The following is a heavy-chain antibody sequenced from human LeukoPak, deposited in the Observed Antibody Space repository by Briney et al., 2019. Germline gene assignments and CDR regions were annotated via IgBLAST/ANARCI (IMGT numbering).Heavy chain of an antibody. CDR1: GGSISSYY. V-gene: IGHV4-59*08. J-gene: IGHJ3*01. D-gene: IGHD6-6*01. Sequence: SETLSLTCTVSGGSISSYYWNWIRQPPGKGLEWIGYIYYSGSTNYNPSLKGRVTTLVDTSKNQFYLRLSSVTAADTAVYYCAREYSSSSGRRAFDFWGQGTMVTVSS. CDR3: AREYSSSSGRRAFDF. CDR2: IYYSGST.